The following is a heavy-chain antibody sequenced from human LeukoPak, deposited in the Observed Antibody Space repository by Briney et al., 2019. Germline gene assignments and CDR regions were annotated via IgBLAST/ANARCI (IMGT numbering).Heavy chain of an antibody. CDR3: AREPHDYGDYEGAFDI. D-gene: IGHD4-17*01. V-gene: IGHV4-39*07. Sequence: SETLSLTCTVSGGSISSSSYYWGWIRQPPGKGLEWIGSIYYSGSTYYNPSLKSRVTISVDTSKNQFSLKLSSVTAADTAVYYCAREPHDYGDYEGAFDIWGQGTMVTVSS. J-gene: IGHJ3*02. CDR2: IYYSGST. CDR1: GGSISSSSYY.